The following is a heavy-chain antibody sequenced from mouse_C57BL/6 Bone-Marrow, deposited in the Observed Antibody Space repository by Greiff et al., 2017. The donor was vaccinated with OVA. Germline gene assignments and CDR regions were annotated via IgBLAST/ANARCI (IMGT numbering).Heavy chain of an antibody. J-gene: IGHJ3*01. CDR1: GYTFTSYW. Sequence: LKPGAELVKPGASVKMSCKASGYTFTSYWITWVKQRPGQGLEWIGDIYPGSGSTNYNEKFKSKATLTVDTSSSTAYMQLSSLTSEDSAVYYCARVGIYYDYDVAYWGQGTLVTVSA. D-gene: IGHD2-4*01. CDR3: ARVGIYYDYDVAY. V-gene: IGHV1-55*01. CDR2: IYPGSGST.